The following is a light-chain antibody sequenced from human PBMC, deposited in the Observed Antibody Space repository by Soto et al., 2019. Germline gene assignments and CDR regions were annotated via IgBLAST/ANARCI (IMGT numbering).Light chain of an antibody. Sequence: QSVLTQPPSVSAAPRQKVTLSCSGSSSNIGNNYVSWYQQFPGTAPKLLIFDNNKRPSGIPDRFSGSRSGTSATLGITGLQTGDEADYYCGTWDSSLSSVVFGGGTKLTVL. CDR2: DNN. CDR1: SSNIGNNY. J-gene: IGLJ2*01. V-gene: IGLV1-51*01. CDR3: GTWDSSLSSVV.